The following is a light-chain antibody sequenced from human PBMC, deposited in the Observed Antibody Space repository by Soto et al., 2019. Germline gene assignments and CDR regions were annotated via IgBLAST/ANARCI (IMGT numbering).Light chain of an antibody. V-gene: IGKV3-15*01. Sequence: EIVMTQSPATLSVSPGERATLSCGAGESISNNLAWYQQKPGQAHRLLIYGAGTRAAGIPDRFSGRGSGTEFTLTISRLQSEDFGVYYCQQYNNWPGTFGPGTKV. CDR1: ESISNN. CDR2: GAG. J-gene: IGKJ1*01. CDR3: QQYNNWPGT.